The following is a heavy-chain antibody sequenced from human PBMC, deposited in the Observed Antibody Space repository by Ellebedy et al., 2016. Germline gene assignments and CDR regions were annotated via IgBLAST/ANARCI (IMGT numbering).Heavy chain of an antibody. CDR2: IKQDGSEK. V-gene: IGHV3-7*01. CDR1: GFTFSSYW. J-gene: IGHJ6*02. D-gene: IGHD3-10*01. CDR3: AKAWFDSLYYYYYYGMDV. Sequence: GESLKISXAASGFTFSSYWMSWVRQAPGKGLEWVANIKQDGSEKYYVDSVKGRFTISRDNAKNSLYLQMNSLRAEDTAVYYCAKAWFDSLYYYYYYGMDVWGQGTTVTVSS.